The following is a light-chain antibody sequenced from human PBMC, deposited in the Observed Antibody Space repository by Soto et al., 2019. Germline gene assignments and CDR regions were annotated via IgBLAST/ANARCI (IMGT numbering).Light chain of an antibody. CDR1: NSNIGSNY. CDR2: ENS. V-gene: IGLV1-51*02. J-gene: IGLJ3*02. Sequence: QSVLTQPPSVSAAPGQKVTISCSGSNSNIGSNYVSWYQQLPGTAPNLLIYENSKRFSGIPDRFSGSKSGTSATLGITGRQTGDEADYYCGTWDTSRSAWVFGGGTKVTVL. CDR3: GTWDTSRSAWV.